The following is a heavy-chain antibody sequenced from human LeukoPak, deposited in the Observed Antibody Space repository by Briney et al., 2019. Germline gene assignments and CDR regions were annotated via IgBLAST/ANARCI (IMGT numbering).Heavy chain of an antibody. CDR2: IKQDGSEK. CDR1: GFTFSSTW. J-gene: IGHJ3*02. CDR3: AKIRAYVFDI. Sequence: GGSLRLSCAASGFTFSSTWMSWVRQAPGRGLEWVAHIKQDGSEKYYVDSVKGRFTISRDNAKNSLYLQMNSLRAEDTAVYYCAKIRAYVFDIWGQGTMVTVSS. V-gene: IGHV3-7*02.